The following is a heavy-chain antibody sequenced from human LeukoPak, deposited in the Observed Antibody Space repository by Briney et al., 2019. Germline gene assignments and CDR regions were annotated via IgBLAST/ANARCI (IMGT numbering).Heavy chain of an antibody. D-gene: IGHD4-17*01. Sequence: GASVKVSCKASGGTFSSYAVSWVRQAPGQGLEWMGRIIPVLGIANYAQRSQGRVTITADKSMTTVYMELSSLNSEDTAVYYCARAGRSDGDYFDYWDQGTLVTVSS. CDR3: ARAGRSDGDYFDY. CDR2: IIPVLGIA. V-gene: IGHV1-69*04. CDR1: GGTFSSYA. J-gene: IGHJ4*02.